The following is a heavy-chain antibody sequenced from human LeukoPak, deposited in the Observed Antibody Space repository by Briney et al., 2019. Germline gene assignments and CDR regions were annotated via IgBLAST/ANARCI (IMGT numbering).Heavy chain of an antibody. Sequence: SETLSLTCAVYGGSFSGYYWSWIRQPPGKGLEWIREINHSGSTNYNPSLKSRVTISVDTSKNQFSLKLSSVTAADTAVYYCARGFRSINVRYPFDYWGQGTLVTVSS. CDR2: INHSGST. CDR3: ARGFRSINVRYPFDY. J-gene: IGHJ4*02. CDR1: GGSFSGYY. D-gene: IGHD3-9*01. V-gene: IGHV4-34*01.